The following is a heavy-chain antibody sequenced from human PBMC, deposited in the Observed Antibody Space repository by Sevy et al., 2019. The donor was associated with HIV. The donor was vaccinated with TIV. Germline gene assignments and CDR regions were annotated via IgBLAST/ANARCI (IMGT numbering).Heavy chain of an antibody. D-gene: IGHD3-3*01. Sequence: GGSLRLSCRISGTSFSTFAMHWVRQTPGKGLEYVSSIDNKGDSTFYADSVKGRFTVSRDNSQNTLYLQMDSLTTEDMGGYYCARGGSTTWRQFYYYGMDVWGRGTTVTLSS. V-gene: IGHV3-64*02. CDR2: IDNKGDST. CDR3: ARGGSTTWRQFYYYGMDV. CDR1: GTSFSTFA. J-gene: IGHJ6*02.